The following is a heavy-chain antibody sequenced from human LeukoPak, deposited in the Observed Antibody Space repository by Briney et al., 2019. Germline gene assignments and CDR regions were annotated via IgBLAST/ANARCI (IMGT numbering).Heavy chain of an antibody. CDR1: GYSFTTHW. D-gene: IGHD3-10*01. CDR3: ARLRWPRGGRSSFDY. CDR2: VNPDDSDT. J-gene: IGHJ4*02. V-gene: IGHV5-51*01. Sequence: GESLKISCRGSGYSFTTHWIGWVRQMPGKGLEWMGIVNPDDSDTKYSPSFQGQVTISADKSITTAYLQWSSLKASDTAMYYCARLRWPRGGRSSFDYWGQGALVTVSS.